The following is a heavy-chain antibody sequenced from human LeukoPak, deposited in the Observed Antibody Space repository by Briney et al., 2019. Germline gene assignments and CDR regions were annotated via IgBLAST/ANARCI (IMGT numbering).Heavy chain of an antibody. V-gene: IGHV4-59*01. J-gene: IGHJ4*02. CDR3: ARGGPKTGVADVRYFDY. CDR1: GGSISSYY. Sequence: SETLSLTCTVSGGSISSYYWNWIRQPPGKGLEWIGYISYSGSTNYNPSLKSRVTISVDTSKNQFSLRLSSVTAADTAVYYCARGGPKTGVADVRYFDYWGQGTLVTVSS. CDR2: ISYSGST. D-gene: IGHD2-15*01.